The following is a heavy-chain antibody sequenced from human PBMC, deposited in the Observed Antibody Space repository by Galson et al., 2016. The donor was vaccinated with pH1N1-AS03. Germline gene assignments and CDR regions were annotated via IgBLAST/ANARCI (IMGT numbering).Heavy chain of an antibody. CDR2: IYWNDDE. J-gene: IGHJ4*02. V-gene: IGHV2-5*01. Sequence: PALVKPTQTLTLTCTFSGFSLSTGGEGVGWLRQPSGKALEWLALIYWNDDEGYSPSLQSRLPITKATSKNQVVLTMTNIDPVDLATYYCANRGDIGCWFRVYFDSWGQGILVTVSS. CDR1: GFSLSTGGEG. D-gene: IGHD6-19*01. CDR3: ANRGDIGCWFRVYFDS.